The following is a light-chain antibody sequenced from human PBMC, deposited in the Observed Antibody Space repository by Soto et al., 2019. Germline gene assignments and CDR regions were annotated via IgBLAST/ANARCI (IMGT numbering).Light chain of an antibody. CDR1: QSVSSN. CDR3: QQYNRWPRT. V-gene: IGKV3-15*01. J-gene: IGKJ1*01. CDR2: DAS. Sequence: EIVMTQSPATLSVSAGERVTLSCRASQSVSSNLAWYQQKPGQAPRLLIYDASTWATGIPVRFSGSGSGTEFTLSISSVQSEDFAIFYCQQYNRWPRTFGQGTKVDI.